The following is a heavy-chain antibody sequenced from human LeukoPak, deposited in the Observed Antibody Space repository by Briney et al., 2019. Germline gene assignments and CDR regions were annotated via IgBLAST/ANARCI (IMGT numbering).Heavy chain of an antibody. J-gene: IGHJ3*02. V-gene: IGHV4-34*01. CDR1: GGSFSGYY. CDR3: ASRTSSGWSPLFDI. D-gene: IGHD6-19*01. Sequence: PSETLSLTCVVYGGSFSGYYWSWIRQPPGKGLEWIGEINHSGSTNYNPSLKSRVTISVDTSKNQFSLKLSSVTAADTAVYYCASRTSSGWSPLFDIWGQGTMVTVSS. CDR2: INHSGST.